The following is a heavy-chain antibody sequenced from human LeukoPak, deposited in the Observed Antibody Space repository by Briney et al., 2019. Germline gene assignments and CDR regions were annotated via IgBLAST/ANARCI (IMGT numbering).Heavy chain of an antibody. CDR3: ARGDTMMDYYFDY. J-gene: IGHJ4*02. Sequence: SETLSLTCTVSGGSISSGGYYWSWIRQHPGKGLEWIGYIYYSGSTYYNPSLKSRVTISVDTSKNQFSLKLSSVTAADTAVYYCARGDTMMDYYFDYWGQGTLVTVSS. D-gene: IGHD3-22*01. V-gene: IGHV4-31*03. CDR1: GGSISSGGYY. CDR2: IYYSGST.